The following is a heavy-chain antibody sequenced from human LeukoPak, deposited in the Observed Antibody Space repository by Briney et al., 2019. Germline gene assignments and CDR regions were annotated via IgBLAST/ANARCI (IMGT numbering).Heavy chain of an antibody. CDR3: GTKASVSGVKRY. J-gene: IGHJ4*02. V-gene: IGHV3-21*01. Sequence: GGSLRLSCAASGLPFESYSMTWVRQAPGKGLEWVSTISRTSNYIYTADSLKGRFTTSRDNAEKSLFLQMTNVKDDDTAVYYCGTKASVSGVKRYWGQGTLVTVSS. CDR2: ISRTSNYI. CDR1: GLPFESYS. D-gene: IGHD3-10*01.